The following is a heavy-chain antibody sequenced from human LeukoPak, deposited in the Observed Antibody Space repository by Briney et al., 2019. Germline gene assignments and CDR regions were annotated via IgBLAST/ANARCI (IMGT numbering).Heavy chain of an antibody. J-gene: IGHJ4*02. CDR2: IIPIFGTA. CDR3: ARGVRNSGSYLLFDY. CDR1: GGTFSSYA. V-gene: IGHV1-69*05. D-gene: IGHD1-26*01. Sequence: ASVKVSCKASGGTFSSYAISWVRQAPGQGLEWMGGIIPIFGTANYAQKFQGRVTITTDESTSTAYMELSSLRSEDTAVYYCARGVRNSGSYLLFDYWGQGTLVTVSS.